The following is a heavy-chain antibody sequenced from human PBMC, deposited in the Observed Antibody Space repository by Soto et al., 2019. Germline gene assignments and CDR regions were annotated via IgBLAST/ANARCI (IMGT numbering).Heavy chain of an antibody. J-gene: IGHJ6*02. CDR3: AKDTRYGDYRYYYSYGMDV. D-gene: IGHD4-17*01. V-gene: IGHV3-30*18. Sequence: QVQLVESGGGVVQPGRSLRLSCAVSGFTFSSYGMHWVRQAPGKGLERVAGISYDGSNKYYADSVKGRFTISRDNSKNTLYVQMNSLRAEDTAVYYCAKDTRYGDYRYYYSYGMDVWGQGTTVTVSS. CDR1: GFTFSSYG. CDR2: ISYDGSNK.